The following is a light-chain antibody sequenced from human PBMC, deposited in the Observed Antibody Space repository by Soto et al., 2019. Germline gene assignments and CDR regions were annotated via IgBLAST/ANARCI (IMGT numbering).Light chain of an antibody. J-gene: IGKJ4*01. CDR3: QQSGAFPPT. CDR2: GAS. Sequence: EIVLTQFPGALSLSPGERVTLSCRASQTVSNTSLAWYQQTSGQAPKFLIYGASNRATGIPDRFSGSGSGTDFTLTISRLEPEDFAMYYCQQSGAFPPTFGGGTKVETK. CDR1: QTVSNTS. V-gene: IGKV3-20*01.